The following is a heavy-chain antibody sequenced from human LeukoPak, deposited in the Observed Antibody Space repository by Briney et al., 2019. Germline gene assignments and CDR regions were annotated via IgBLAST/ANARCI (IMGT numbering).Heavy chain of an antibody. CDR3: AREYSGSYTDAFDI. D-gene: IGHD1-26*01. J-gene: IGHJ3*02. CDR1: GGSISSYY. CDR2: IYYSGST. V-gene: IGHV4-59*01. Sequence: SETLSLTXTVSGGSISSYYWSWIRQPPGKGLEWIGYIYYSGSTNYNPSLKSRVTISVDTSKNQFSLKLSSVTAADTAVYYCAREYSGSYTDAFDIWGQGTMVTVSS.